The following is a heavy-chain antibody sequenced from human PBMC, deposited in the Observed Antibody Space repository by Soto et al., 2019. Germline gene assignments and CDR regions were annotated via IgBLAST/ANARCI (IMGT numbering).Heavy chain of an antibody. Sequence: ASVKVSCKASGGTFSSYAISWVRQAPGQGLEWMGGIIPIFGTANYAQKFQGRVTITADESTSTAYMELSSLRSEDTAVYYCARAHGVRSALMVYYHYYYGMDVWGQGTTVTVSS. J-gene: IGHJ6*02. CDR3: ARAHGVRSALMVYYHYYYGMDV. CDR2: IIPIFGTA. D-gene: IGHD2-8*01. V-gene: IGHV1-69*13. CDR1: GGTFSSYA.